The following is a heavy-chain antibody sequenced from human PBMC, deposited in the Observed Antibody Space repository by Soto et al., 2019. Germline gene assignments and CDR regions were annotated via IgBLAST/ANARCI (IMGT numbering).Heavy chain of an antibody. V-gene: IGHV4-39*01. Sequence: QLQLQESGPGLVKPSETLSLACTVSGGSISSNSYYWDWIRQPPGKGLEWIASMYYSGAIYHNPSLQSRVTISVDTSKNQFSLHLSSVTAADTVVYYCARHAAYDSVWGKSDGSDYWGQGTLVTVSS. CDR3: ARHAAYDSVWGKSDGSDY. D-gene: IGHD3-16*01. J-gene: IGHJ4*02. CDR1: GGSISSNSYY. CDR2: MYYSGAI.